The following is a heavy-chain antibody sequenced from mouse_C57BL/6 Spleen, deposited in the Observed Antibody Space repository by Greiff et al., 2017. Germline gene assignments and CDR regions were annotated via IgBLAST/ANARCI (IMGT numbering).Heavy chain of an antibody. J-gene: IGHJ4*01. D-gene: IGHD4-1*01. Sequence: VQLQQPGAELVRPGSSVKLSCKASGYTFTSYWMHWVKQRPIQGLEWIGNIDPSDSETHYNQKFKDKATMTVDKSSSTAYMQLSSLTSEDSAVYYCARDWDYYAKDYWGQGTSVTVSS. CDR3: ARDWDYYAKDY. V-gene: IGHV1-52*01. CDR2: IDPSDSET. CDR1: GYTFTSYW.